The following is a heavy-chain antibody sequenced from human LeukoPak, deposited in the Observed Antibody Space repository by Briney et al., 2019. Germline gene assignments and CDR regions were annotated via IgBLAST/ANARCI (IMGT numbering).Heavy chain of an antibody. J-gene: IGHJ6*02. CDR3: ARDEVYYYYGMDV. CDR2: INHSGST. CDR1: GGSFSGYY. Sequence: SETLSLTCAVYGGSFSGYYWSWIRQPPGKGLEWIGEINHSGSTNYNPSLKSRVTMSVDTSKNQFSLKLSSVTAADTAVYYCARDEVYYYYGMDVWGQGTTVTVSS. V-gene: IGHV4-34*01.